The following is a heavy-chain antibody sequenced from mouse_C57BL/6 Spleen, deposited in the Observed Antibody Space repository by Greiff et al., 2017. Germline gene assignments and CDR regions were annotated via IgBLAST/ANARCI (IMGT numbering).Heavy chain of an antibody. Sequence: QVQLKESGAELVRPGTSVKVSCKASGYAFTNYLIEWVKQRPGQGLEWIGVINPGSGGTNYNEKFKGKATLTADKSSSTAYMQLSSLTSEDSAVXFCARGVVSYYAMDYWGQGTSVTVSS. CDR3: ARGVVSYYAMDY. CDR2: INPGSGGT. CDR1: GYAFTNYL. J-gene: IGHJ4*01. D-gene: IGHD1-1*01. V-gene: IGHV1-54*01.